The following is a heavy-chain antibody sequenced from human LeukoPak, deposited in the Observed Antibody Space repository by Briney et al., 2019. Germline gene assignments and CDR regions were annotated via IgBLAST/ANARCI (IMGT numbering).Heavy chain of an antibody. V-gene: IGHV4-39*01. CDR1: GGSISSNDYY. CDR3: ASYYASGSSRFDY. D-gene: IGHD3-10*01. J-gene: IGHJ4*02. CDR2: IHYSGTT. Sequence: SETLSPTCTVSGGSISSNDYYWGWIRQPPGKGLEWIGSIHYSGTTCYNPSLKSRVTISVDTSNSQFSLELSSVTAADTAVYYCASYYASGSSRFDYWGQGTLVTVSS.